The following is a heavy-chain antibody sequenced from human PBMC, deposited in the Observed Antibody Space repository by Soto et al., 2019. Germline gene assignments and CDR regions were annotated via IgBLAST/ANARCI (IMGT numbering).Heavy chain of an antibody. CDR2: IIPIPGIA. J-gene: IGHJ3*02. V-gene: IGHV1-69*08. CDR1: GGTFSSYT. D-gene: IGHD4-17*01. CDR3: ARDYGYYVDAFDI. Sequence: QVQLVQSGAEVKKPGSSVKVSCKASGGTFSSYTINWVRQAPGQGLEWMGRIIPIPGIASYAQKFQGRLTITADKSTSTAYMELSSLRSEDTAVYYCARDYGYYVDAFDIWGQGTMVTVSS.